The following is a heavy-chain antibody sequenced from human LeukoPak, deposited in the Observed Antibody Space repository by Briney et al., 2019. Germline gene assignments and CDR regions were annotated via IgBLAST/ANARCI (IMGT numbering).Heavy chain of an antibody. V-gene: IGHV4-59*08. Sequence: SETLSLTCTVSGASISNYYWSWIRQPPGKGLEWIGFIHYGGSANYNPSLKSRVTISLDTSKNQFSLKLNSLTAADTAVYYCARLRAATGELNFDYWGQGSLVTVSS. J-gene: IGHJ4*02. D-gene: IGHD6-13*01. CDR3: ARLRAATGELNFDY. CDR1: GASISNYY. CDR2: IHYGGSA.